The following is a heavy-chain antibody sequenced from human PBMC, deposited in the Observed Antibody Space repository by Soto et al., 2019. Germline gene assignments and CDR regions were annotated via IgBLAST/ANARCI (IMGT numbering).Heavy chain of an antibody. J-gene: IGHJ3*02. CDR1: GFTFSSYG. D-gene: IGHD3-22*01. CDR3: AKFASSGHYTDAFDI. Sequence: GGSLRLSCAASGFTFSSYGMHWVRQAPGKGLEWVAVISYDGSNKYYADSVKGRFTISRDNSKNTLYLQMNSLRAEDTAVYYCAKFASSGHYTDAFDIWGQGTMVTVSS. CDR2: ISYDGSNK. V-gene: IGHV3-30*18.